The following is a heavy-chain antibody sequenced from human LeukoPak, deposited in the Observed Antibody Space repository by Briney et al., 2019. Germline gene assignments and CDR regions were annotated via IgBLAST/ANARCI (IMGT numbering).Heavy chain of an antibody. CDR1: GFTLSSYG. CDR2: ISSSGSTI. V-gene: IGHV3-48*03. D-gene: IGHD5-18*01. Sequence: GRSLRPSWAAAGFTLSSYGMNWARQTPGKGRGWVSYISSSGSTIYYADSVKGRFTISRDNAKYSLYLQMNSLRAEDTAVYYCARVLDSYGYFYLDYWGQGTLVTVSS. CDR3: ARVLDSYGYFYLDY. J-gene: IGHJ4*02.